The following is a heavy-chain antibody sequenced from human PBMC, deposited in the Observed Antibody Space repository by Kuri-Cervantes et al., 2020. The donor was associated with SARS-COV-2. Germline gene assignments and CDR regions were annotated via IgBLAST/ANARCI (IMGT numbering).Heavy chain of an antibody. CDR2: ISSSSSTI. D-gene: IGHD3-3*01. CDR1: GFTFSSYS. V-gene: IGHV3-48*02. J-gene: IGHJ6*02. CDR3: ARVLTIFGVPNRGMDV. Sequence: GGSLRLSCAASGFTFSSYSMNWVRQAPGKGLEWVSYISSSSSTIYYADSVKGRFTISRDNAKNSLYLQMNSLRDEDTAVYYCARVLTIFGVPNRGMDVWGQGTTVTVSS.